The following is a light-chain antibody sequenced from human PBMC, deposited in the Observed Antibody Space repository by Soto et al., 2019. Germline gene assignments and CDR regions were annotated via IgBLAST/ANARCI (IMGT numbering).Light chain of an antibody. CDR3: SSYTSSRTYV. Sequence: QSVLTQPPSVSGSPGQSVTICCTGTSSDVGSYSRVSWYQQPPGTAPKLMIYEVSYRPSGVPDRFSGSKSGNTASLTISGLQVEDEAEYYCSSYTSSRTYVFGTGTKVTVL. J-gene: IGLJ1*01. CDR2: EVS. CDR1: SSDVGSYSR. V-gene: IGLV2-18*02.